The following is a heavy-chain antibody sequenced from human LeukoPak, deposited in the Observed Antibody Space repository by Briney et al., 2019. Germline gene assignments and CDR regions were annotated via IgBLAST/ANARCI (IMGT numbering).Heavy chain of an antibody. Sequence: ASVKVSCKASGYKFTGYYMHWGRQAPGQGLEWMGIINPSGGSTRYAQKFQGRVTMTRDTSTSTVYMELSSLRSEDTAVYYCARNPVTTKYFDYWGQGTLVTVSS. J-gene: IGHJ4*02. CDR3: ARNPVTTKYFDY. D-gene: IGHD4-17*01. V-gene: IGHV1-46*01. CDR1: GYKFTGYY. CDR2: INPSGGST.